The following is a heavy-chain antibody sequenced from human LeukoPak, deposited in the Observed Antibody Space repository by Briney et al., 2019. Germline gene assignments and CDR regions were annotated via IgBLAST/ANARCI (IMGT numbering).Heavy chain of an antibody. CDR2: INHSGST. D-gene: IGHD3-10*01. Sequence: KPSETLSLTCAVYGGSFSGYYWSWIRQPPGKGLEWIGEINHSGSTNYNPSLKSRVTISVDTSKNQFSLKLSSVTAADTAVYYCARGKTMVRGAIARPYYYYYMDAWGKGTTVTVSS. V-gene: IGHV4-34*01. J-gene: IGHJ6*03. CDR3: ARGKTMVRGAIARPYYYYYMDA. CDR1: GGSFSGYY.